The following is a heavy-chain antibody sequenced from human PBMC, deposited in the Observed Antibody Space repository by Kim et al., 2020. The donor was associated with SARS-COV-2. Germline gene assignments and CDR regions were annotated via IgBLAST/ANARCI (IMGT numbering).Heavy chain of an antibody. D-gene: IGHD3-22*01. CDR3: ARRDSSGYYYYYYYGM. J-gene: IGHJ6*01. CDR1: GGSISSSSYY. Sequence: SETLSLTCTVSGGSISSSSYYWGWIRQPPGKGLEWIGSIYYSGSTYYNPSLKSRVTISVDTSKNQFSLKLSSVTAADTAVYYCARRDSSGYYYYYYYGM. V-gene: IGHV4-39*01. CDR2: IYYSGST.